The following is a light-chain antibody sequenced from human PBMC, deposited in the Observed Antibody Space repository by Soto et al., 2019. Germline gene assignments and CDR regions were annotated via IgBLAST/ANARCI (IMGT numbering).Light chain of an antibody. CDR2: AAS. Sequence: DIQMTQSPSSVSASVGDRVTITCRASQGVSRWLAWYQQKPGRAPKLLIYAASSLQSGVPSRFSGSGYGTDFTLTISSLQPEDFAPSYCQPLKSFPITVGQGTRLEIK. V-gene: IGKV1D-12*01. CDR1: QGVSRW. CDR3: QPLKSFPIT. J-gene: IGKJ5*01.